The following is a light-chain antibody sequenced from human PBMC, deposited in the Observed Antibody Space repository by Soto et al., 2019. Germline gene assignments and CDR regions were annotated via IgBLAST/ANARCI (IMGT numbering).Light chain of an antibody. J-gene: IGKJ1*01. Sequence: DIQMTQSPPTLSASVGDRVTITCRASQSISSWLAWYQQRPGKAPNLLIYDVSSLESGVPSRFSGSGSGTEFTLTISSLQPDDFATYYCQQYTNYPWTFAQGTRVKIK. V-gene: IGKV1-5*01. CDR1: QSISSW. CDR2: DVS. CDR3: QQYTNYPWT.